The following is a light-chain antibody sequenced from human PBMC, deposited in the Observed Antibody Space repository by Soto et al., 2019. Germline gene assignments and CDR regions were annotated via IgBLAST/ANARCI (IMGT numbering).Light chain of an antibody. CDR3: QQYNNYWT. CDR2: KTS. J-gene: IGKJ1*01. V-gene: IGKV1-5*03. Sequence: IQMTQSPSTLSASVGDRVTITCRASQSIRSWLAWYQQKPGKAPKLLIYKTSSLESGVPSRFSDSGSGTEFTLTISSLQPDDFATYYCQQYNNYWTFGQGTKVEIK. CDR1: QSIRSW.